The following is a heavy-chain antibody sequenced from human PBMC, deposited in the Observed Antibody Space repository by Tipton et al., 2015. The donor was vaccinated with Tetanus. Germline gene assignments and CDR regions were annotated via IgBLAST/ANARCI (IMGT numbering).Heavy chain of an antibody. CDR2: ISPRATYR. J-gene: IGHJ6*04. Sequence: SLRLSCAASGFAFSSYSMNWVRQAPGKGLEWVSSISPRATYRYYADSVKGRFTISRDDAKNSLFLQLNSLRAGDTAIYYCAKEALGVLNLWGNGTTVIVSS. D-gene: IGHD1-14*01. CDR3: AKEALGVLNL. CDR1: GFAFSSYS. V-gene: IGHV3-21*04.